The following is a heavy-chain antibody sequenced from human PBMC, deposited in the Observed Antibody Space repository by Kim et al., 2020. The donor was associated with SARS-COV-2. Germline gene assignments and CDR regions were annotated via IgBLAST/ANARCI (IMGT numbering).Heavy chain of an antibody. D-gene: IGHD6-13*01. J-gene: IGHJ4*02. V-gene: IGHV4-4*07. Sequence: NPSLEGRVTMAVDTSKTQFSLELTSVTAADMAVYYCARGLTAAGANNFDYWGQGTLVTVSS. CDR3: ARGLTAAGANNFDY.